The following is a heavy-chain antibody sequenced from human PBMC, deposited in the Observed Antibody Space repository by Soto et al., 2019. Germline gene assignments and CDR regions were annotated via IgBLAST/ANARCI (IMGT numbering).Heavy chain of an antibody. V-gene: IGHV3-11*01. Sequence: QVQLVESGGGLVKPGGSLRLSCAASGLMFSDSYMSWIRQAPGKGLEWVSYISSSGTTIYYADAVKGRFTISRDNAKNSLFLQMNSLRVEDTALYYCVYGSGSYPYWGQGTLVTVSS. CDR1: GLMFSDSY. D-gene: IGHD3-10*01. CDR2: ISSSGTTI. J-gene: IGHJ4*02. CDR3: VYGSGSYPY.